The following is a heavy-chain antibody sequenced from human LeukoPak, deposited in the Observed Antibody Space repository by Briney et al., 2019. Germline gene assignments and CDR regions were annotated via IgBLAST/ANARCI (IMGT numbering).Heavy chain of an antibody. J-gene: IGHJ4*02. CDR1: GGSISSGGYY. D-gene: IGHD6-13*01. CDR2: INHSGST. Sequence: SETLSLTCAVSGGSISSGGYYWSWIRQPPGKGLEWIGEINHSGSTNYNPSLKSRVTISVDTSKNQFSLKLSSVTAADTAVYYCARYSSSWYPFDYWGQGTLVTVSS. CDR3: ARYSSSWYPFDY. V-gene: IGHV4-34*01.